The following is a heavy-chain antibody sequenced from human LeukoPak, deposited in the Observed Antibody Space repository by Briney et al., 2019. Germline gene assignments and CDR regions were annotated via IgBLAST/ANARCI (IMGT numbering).Heavy chain of an antibody. CDR2: ISSSSSYT. CDR3: ARDIVSMADY. V-gene: IGHV3-11*06. J-gene: IGHJ4*02. D-gene: IGHD4/OR15-4a*01. Sequence: GGSLRLSCAASGFTFSDYYMSWTRQAPGKGLEWVSYISSSSSYTNYADSVKGRFTISRDNAKKSLYLQMNSLRAEDTAVYYCARDIVSMADYWGQGTLVTVSS. CDR1: GFTFSDYY.